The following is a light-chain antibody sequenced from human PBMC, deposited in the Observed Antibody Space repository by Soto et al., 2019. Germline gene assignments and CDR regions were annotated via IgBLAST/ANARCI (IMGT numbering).Light chain of an antibody. V-gene: IGKV3-11*01. CDR1: QSVSSTH. J-gene: IGKJ4*01. CDR3: QQHINWPLT. Sequence: EIVLTQSPGTLSLSPGERATLACRASQSVSSTHLARYQQKPGQAPRLLIYEASNRATGIPARFSGSGSGADFTLTISSLEPEDFALYYCQQHINWPLTFGGGTKVDIK. CDR2: EAS.